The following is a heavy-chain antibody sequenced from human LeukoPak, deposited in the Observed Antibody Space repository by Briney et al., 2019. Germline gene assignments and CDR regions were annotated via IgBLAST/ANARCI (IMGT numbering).Heavy chain of an antibody. D-gene: IGHD5-24*01. Sequence: GGSLRLSCAASGFTFSSYGMHWVRQAPGKGLEWVAFIRYDGSNKYYADSVKGRFTIARDDSKNTLYLQMNSLRAEDTAVYYCAKDLGDGYNYWGQGTLVTVPS. J-gene: IGHJ4*02. CDR3: AKDLGDGYNY. CDR2: IRYDGSNK. CDR1: GFTFSSYG. V-gene: IGHV3-30*02.